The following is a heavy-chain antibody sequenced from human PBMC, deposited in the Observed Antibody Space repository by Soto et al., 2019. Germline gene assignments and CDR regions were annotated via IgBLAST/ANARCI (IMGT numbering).Heavy chain of an antibody. CDR2: ISSIGST. CDR1: GGSISSGDYF. CDR3: ARGLVIRPYYNNGMDV. D-gene: IGHD3-9*01. J-gene: IGHJ6*02. V-gene: IGHV4-30-4*01. Sequence: QVQLQESGPGLVKPSQTLSLTCTVSGGSISSGDYFWSWIRQSPGKGLEWIGYISSIGSTYYNPSLTSRVSVSRATSKNQFSLKLSSVTTTDTAVYYCARGLVIRPYYNNGMDVWGQGTTVTVS.